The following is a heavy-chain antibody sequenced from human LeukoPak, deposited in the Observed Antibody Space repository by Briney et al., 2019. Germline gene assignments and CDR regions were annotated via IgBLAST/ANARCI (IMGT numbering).Heavy chain of an antibody. CDR3: ARGSTYYDSSGQVPFDY. CDR2: ISGSSSTI. V-gene: IGHV3-48*01. Sequence: GGSLRLSCAASGFTFGSYWMSWVRQAPGKGLEWGSYISGSSSTIYYADSVKGRFTISRDNGKNTLYLQMNSLRAEDTAVYYCARGSTYYDSSGQVPFDYWGQGTLVTVSS. CDR1: GFTFGSYW. J-gene: IGHJ4*02. D-gene: IGHD3-22*01.